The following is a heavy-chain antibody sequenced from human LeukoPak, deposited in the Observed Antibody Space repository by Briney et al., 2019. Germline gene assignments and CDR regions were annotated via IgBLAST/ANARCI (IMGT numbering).Heavy chain of an antibody. CDR2: TRQDGSEK. V-gene: IGHV3-7*01. CDR3: ARELAGHYYGSGSSFDY. Sequence: GGSLRLSCAAYGFTFSNYWMSWVRQAPGEGLEWVANTRQDGSEKYYVDSVKGRFTISRDNAKNSLYLQMNSLRAEDTAVYYCARELAGHYYGSGSSFDYWGQGTLVTVSS. CDR1: GFTFSNYW. D-gene: IGHD3-10*01. J-gene: IGHJ4*02.